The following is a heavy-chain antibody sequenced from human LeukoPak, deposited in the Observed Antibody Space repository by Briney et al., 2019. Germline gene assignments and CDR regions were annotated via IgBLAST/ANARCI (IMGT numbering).Heavy chain of an antibody. CDR3: AKDLSTMVRGVGYYFDY. CDR1: GGSISSSSYY. D-gene: IGHD3-10*01. V-gene: IGHV4-39*07. J-gene: IGHJ4*02. CDR2: IYYSGST. Sequence: PSETLSLTCTVSGGSISSSSYYWGWIRQPPGKGLEWIGSIYYSGSTYYNPSLKSRVTISVDTSKNQFSLKLSSVTAADTAVYYCAKDLSTMVRGVGYYFDYWGQGTLVTVSS.